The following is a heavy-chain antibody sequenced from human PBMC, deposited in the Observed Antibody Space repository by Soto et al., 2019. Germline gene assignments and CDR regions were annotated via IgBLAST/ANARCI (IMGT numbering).Heavy chain of an antibody. Sequence: QVQLVQSGGEVKKPGASVKVSCKASGYTFTIYGINWVRQAPGQGREWMGWISPDNGNTNYAQKLQGRVTMTTDTFTSTAYMELRSRRSDDTAVYYCARALGYSGYAGMDVWGQGTTVTVSS. D-gene: IGHD5-12*01. CDR1: GYTFTIYG. CDR2: ISPDNGNT. J-gene: IGHJ6*02. CDR3: ARALGYSGYAGMDV. V-gene: IGHV1-18*01.